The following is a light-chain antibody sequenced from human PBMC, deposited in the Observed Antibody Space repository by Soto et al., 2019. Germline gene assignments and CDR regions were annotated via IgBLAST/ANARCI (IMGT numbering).Light chain of an antibody. Sequence: ENVLTQSPGTLSLSPGERATLSCRASQSVTSNFLAWHQQKPGQAPRLLIYGASTRAAGVPDRFSGSGSGTDFTLTITRLEPEDFAVYYCQQYGRSPLLYTFGQGTKLGVK. J-gene: IGKJ2*01. V-gene: IGKV3-20*01. CDR2: GAS. CDR3: QQYGRSPLLYT. CDR1: QSVTSNF.